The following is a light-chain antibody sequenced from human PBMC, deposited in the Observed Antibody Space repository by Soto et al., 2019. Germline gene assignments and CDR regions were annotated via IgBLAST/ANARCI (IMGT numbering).Light chain of an antibody. CDR2: AAS. J-gene: IGKJ5*01. V-gene: IGKV1-39*01. Sequence: DIQMIQSPSSLSASVGDRVTMTCRASETISTFLNWYQHKPGKAPKLLIYAASRLQGGVPSRFSGSGSGTDFTLTINGLQPEDFASYYCQQSYSTSPITFGQGTRLEI. CDR1: ETISTF. CDR3: QQSYSTSPIT.